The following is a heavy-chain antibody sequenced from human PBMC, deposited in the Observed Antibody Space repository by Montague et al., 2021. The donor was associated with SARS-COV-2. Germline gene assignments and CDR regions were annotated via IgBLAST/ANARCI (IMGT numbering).Heavy chain of an antibody. V-gene: IGHV4-59*08. J-gene: IGHJ4*02. D-gene: IGHD2-15*01. CDR3: AGHYSATLPADY. CDR2: ISDSGST. CDR1: GGSISSFY. Sequence: SETLSLTCTVSGGSISSFYWSWFRQPPGKGLEWIGYISDSGSTNYNPSLTSRATMSVDTSKNQFSLKVNSVTAADTAVYYCAGHYSATLPADYWGQGTLVTVSS.